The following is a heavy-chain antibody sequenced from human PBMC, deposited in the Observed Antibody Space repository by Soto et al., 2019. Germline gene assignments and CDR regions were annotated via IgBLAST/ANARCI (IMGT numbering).Heavy chain of an antibody. D-gene: IGHD5-18*01. V-gene: IGHV1-69*01. J-gene: IGHJ1*01. CDR3: ARIPRYSFPKSDPLDT. CDR1: GGTFNTYT. Sequence: QVQLVQSGTDVKKPGSSVTVSCKASGGTFNTYTFSWVRQAPGQGLEWMGSIIPIFGTTNYAQSFQGRLAMTADQFSTTTYMELRSMPSQDTAIYYCARIPRYSFPKSDPLDTWGTDTLVPVSS. CDR2: IIPIFGTT.